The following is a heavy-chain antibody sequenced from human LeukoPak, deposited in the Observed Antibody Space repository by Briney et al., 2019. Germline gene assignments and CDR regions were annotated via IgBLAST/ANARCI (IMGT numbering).Heavy chain of an antibody. D-gene: IGHD3-3*01. CDR1: GGSISSSSYY. CDR2: FSSGGSA. CDR3: ARSRYDFWSGYYHFGYYYYYYMDV. V-gene: IGHV4-39*07. J-gene: IGHJ6*03. Sequence: SETLSLTCIVPGGSISSSSYYWAWIRQSPGEGLEWIGTFSSGGSAYYNPSLTSRVSISKDTSDNQFSLRLYSVTAADTAVYYCARSRYDFWSGYYHFGYYYYYYMDVWGKGTTVTVSS.